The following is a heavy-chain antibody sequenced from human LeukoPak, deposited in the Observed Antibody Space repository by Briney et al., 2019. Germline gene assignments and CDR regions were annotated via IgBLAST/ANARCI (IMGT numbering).Heavy chain of an antibody. J-gene: IGHJ6*02. CDR3: AKDIEPAAPHSLCYYYGMDV. Sequence: PGGSLRLSCAASGFTSSNAWMNWVRQAPGKGLEWVGRIKSKTDGGTTDYAAPVKGRFTISRDDSKNALYLQMNSLKTEDTAVYYCAKDIEPAAPHSLCYYYGMDVWGQGTTVTVSS. CDR1: GFTSSNAW. V-gene: IGHV3-15*07. D-gene: IGHD2-2*01. CDR2: IKSKTDGGTT.